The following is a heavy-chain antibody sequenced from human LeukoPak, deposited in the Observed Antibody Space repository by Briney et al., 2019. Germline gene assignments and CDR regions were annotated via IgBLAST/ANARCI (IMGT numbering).Heavy chain of an antibody. CDR2: INDSGST. CDR3: ARGFSGCTNGVCPTLNWFDP. J-gene: IGHJ5*02. Sequence: SETLSLTCAVYGGSVSGYYWSWIRQPPGKWLEWIGEINDSGSTNYNPSLKSRVTISVDTSKNQFSLKLSSVTAADTALYYCARGFSGCTNGVCPTLNWFDPWGQGTLVTVSS. CDR1: GGSVSGYY. D-gene: IGHD2-8*01. V-gene: IGHV4-34*01.